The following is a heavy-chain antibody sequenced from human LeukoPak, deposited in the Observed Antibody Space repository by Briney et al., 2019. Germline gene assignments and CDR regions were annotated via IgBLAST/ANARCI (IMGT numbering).Heavy chain of an antibody. Sequence: GGSPRLSCAASGFTFSSYAMHWVRQAPGKGLEWVAVISYDGSNKYYADSVKGRFTISRDNSKNTLYLQMNSLRAEDTAVYYCARDTYYDILTGPQPTGFDYWGQGTLVTVSS. V-gene: IGHV3-30*04. J-gene: IGHJ4*02. CDR1: GFTFSSYA. CDR3: ARDTYYDILTGPQPTGFDY. CDR2: ISYDGSNK. D-gene: IGHD3-9*01.